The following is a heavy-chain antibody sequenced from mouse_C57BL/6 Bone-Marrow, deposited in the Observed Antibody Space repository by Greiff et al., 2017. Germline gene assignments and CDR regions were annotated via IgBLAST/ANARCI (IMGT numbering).Heavy chain of an antibody. D-gene: IGHD2-3*01. CDR3: TTFLYDGYYYAMDY. Sequence: VQLQQSGAELVRPGASVKLSCTASGFNIRDDYMHWVKQRPEPGLEWIGWIDPENGDTEYASKFQGKATITADTSSNTAYLQLSSLTSEDTAVYYGTTFLYDGYYYAMDYWGQGTSVTVSS. CDR1: GFNIRDDY. CDR2: IDPENGDT. V-gene: IGHV14-4*01. J-gene: IGHJ4*01.